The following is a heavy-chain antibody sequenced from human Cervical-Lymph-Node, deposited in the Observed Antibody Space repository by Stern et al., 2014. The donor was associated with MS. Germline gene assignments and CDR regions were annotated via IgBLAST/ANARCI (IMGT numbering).Heavy chain of an antibody. V-gene: IGHV1-8*01. J-gene: IGHJ4*02. CDR2: MNPNSGNT. D-gene: IGHD3-22*01. CDR1: GYTFTSTD. Sequence: EQLVESGAEVKKPGASVKVSCEASGYTFTSTDINWVRQATGQGLEWMGWMNPNSGNTGYAQKFQGRVTMTRNTSISTAYLELSSLRSEDTAVYYCARLYDSSDYYSLGYWGQGTLVTVSS. CDR3: ARLYDSSDYYSLGY.